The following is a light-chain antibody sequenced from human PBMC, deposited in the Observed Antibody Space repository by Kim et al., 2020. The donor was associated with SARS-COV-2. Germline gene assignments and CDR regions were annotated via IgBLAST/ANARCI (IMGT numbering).Light chain of an antibody. CDR2: GAS. CDR1: QRVSTN. CDR3: QQYNRWPYT. V-gene: IGKV3-15*01. J-gene: IGKJ2*01. Sequence: GAPGERATRFGRASQRVSTNVAGYQQKPGQAPRLLIYGASPRATGVPARFSGSGSGTDFTLTIGGLQSEDFAVYFCQQYNRWPYTFGPGTKLEI.